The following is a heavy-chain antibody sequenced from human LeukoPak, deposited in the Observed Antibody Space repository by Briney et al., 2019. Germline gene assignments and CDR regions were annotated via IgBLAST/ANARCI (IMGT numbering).Heavy chain of an antibody. Sequence: GGSLRLSCAASGFTFSSYTMNWVRQAPGKGLEWVANIKQDGSKKSYVDSVKGRFTISRDNAKNSLYLQMNSLRAEDTAIYYCTRVGYIDEGIDYWGQGTLVTVSS. CDR2: IKQDGSKK. V-gene: IGHV3-7*04. D-gene: IGHD5-24*01. CDR3: TRVGYIDEGIDY. J-gene: IGHJ4*02. CDR1: GFTFSSYT.